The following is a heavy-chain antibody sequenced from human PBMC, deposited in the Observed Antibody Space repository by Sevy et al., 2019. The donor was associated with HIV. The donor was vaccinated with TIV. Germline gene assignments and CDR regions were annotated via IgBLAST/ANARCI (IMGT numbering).Heavy chain of an antibody. CDR3: ARTRWGSVRVLELGDYYYYMDV. CDR2: IYYSGST. CDR1: GGSMSSHY. V-gene: IGHV4-59*08. D-gene: IGHD3-16*01. Sequence: SETLSLTCTVSGGSMSSHYWSWIRQPPGKGLEWIGYIYYSGSTKYNPSLKSRVTISVDTSKGQFSLKLTSVTAADTALYYCARTRWGSVRVLELGDYYYYMDVWGKGTAVTVSS. J-gene: IGHJ6*03.